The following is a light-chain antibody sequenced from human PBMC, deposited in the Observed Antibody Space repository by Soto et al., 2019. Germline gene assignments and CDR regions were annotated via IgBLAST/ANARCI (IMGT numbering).Light chain of an antibody. CDR1: SSDVGGYKY. J-gene: IGLJ1*01. CDR2: DVS. CDR3: SSYAGSYTYV. Sequence: QSALTQPRSVSGSPGQSVTISCTGTSSDVGGYKYVSWYQQHPGKAPKLMMYDVSKRPSGVPDRFSGSKSGNTASLTISGLQAEDEADYYCSSYAGSYTYVFATGTKLTVL. V-gene: IGLV2-11*01.